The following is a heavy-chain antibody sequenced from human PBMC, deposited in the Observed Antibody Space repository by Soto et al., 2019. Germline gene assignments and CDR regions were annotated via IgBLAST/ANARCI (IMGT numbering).Heavy chain of an antibody. Sequence: QVQLVQSGAEVKKPGSSVKVSCKASGGTFSSYAISWVRQAPGQGLEWMGGIIPIFGTANYAQKFQGRVTIXXDXSXTTAYMELSSLRTEDTAVYYCARLYSSGWYVNYFDYWGQGTLVTVSS. CDR1: GGTFSSYA. J-gene: IGHJ4*02. CDR3: ARLYSSGWYVNYFDY. CDR2: IIPIFGTA. V-gene: IGHV1-69*12. D-gene: IGHD6-19*01.